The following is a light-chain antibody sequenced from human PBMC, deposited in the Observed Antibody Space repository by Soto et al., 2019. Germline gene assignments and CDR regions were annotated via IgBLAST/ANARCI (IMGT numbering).Light chain of an antibody. CDR2: DNN. V-gene: IGLV1-51*01. CDR1: SSNIGNNY. CDR3: GTWDSSLSAYV. Sequence: QSVLTQPPSVSAAPGQKVTISCSGSSSNIGNNYVSWYQQLPGTAPKLLIYDNNKRPSGIPDRFSGSKSGTSATLGITGLQTGDEADYYCGTWDSSLSAYVLATGTKLTVL. J-gene: IGLJ1*01.